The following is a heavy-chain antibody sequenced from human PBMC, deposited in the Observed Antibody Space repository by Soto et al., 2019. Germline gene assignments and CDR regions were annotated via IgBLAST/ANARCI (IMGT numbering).Heavy chain of an antibody. CDR2: IFRNGNT. CDR3: ARGGEGLDY. Sequence: PSETLSLTCAVSGGSIGQTAYSWNWIRQPPGKGLEWIGDIFRNGNTYYSPSLRNRLTISVDTSRNHFSLDLTSATAADTAVYYCARGGEGLDYWGQGTLVTVS. CDR1: GGSIGQTAYS. V-gene: IGHV4-30-2*01. J-gene: IGHJ4*02. D-gene: IGHD3-10*01.